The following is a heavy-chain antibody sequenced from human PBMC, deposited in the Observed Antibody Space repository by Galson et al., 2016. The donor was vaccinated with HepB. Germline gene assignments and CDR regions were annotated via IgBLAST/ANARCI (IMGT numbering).Heavy chain of an antibody. CDR1: GLTVRSDY. CDR3: ARIMIPFGEIIAPSYFDY. CDR2: IYSSGTT. D-gene: IGHD3-16*01. V-gene: IGHV3-53*01. J-gene: IGHJ4*02. Sequence: SLRLSCAASGLTVRSDYMSWVRQSPGKGLEWVSVIYSSGTTYYADSVRGRFTISRDISKNTLYLQMNSLRAEDTAVYYCARIMIPFGEIIAPSYFDYWGQGTLVTVSS.